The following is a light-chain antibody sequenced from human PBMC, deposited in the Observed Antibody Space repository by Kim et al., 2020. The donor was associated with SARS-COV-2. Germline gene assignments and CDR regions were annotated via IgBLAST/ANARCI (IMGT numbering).Light chain of an antibody. V-gene: IGLV2-11*01. J-gene: IGLJ3*02. CDR2: DVS. CDR1: SSDVGGYNY. CDR3: CSYAGSWV. Sequence: QSALTQPRSVSGSPGQSVTISCTGTSSDVGGYNYVSWYQQHPGKAPKLMIYDVSKRPSGVPDRFSGSKSGNTASLTISGLQAEDEADYYRCSYAGSWVFGGGTQLTVL.